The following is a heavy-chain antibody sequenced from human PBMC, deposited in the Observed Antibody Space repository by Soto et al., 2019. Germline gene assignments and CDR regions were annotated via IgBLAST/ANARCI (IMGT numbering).Heavy chain of an antibody. CDR2: ISYDGSNK. CDR1: GFTFSSYA. J-gene: IGHJ4*02. V-gene: IGHV3-30-3*01. D-gene: IGHD6-19*01. CDR3: AKPRSRWGIAVAGTDY. Sequence: QVQLVESGGGVVQPGRSLRLSCAASGFTFSSYAMHWVRQAPGKGLEWVAVISYDGSNKYYADSVKGRFTISRDNSKNTLYLQMNSLRAEDTAVYYCAKPRSRWGIAVAGTDYWGQGTLVTVSS.